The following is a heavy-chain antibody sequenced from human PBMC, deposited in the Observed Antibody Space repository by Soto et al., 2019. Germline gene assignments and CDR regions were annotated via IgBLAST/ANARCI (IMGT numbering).Heavy chain of an antibody. D-gene: IGHD3-10*01. V-gene: IGHV4-31*03. Sequence: QVQLQESGPGLVKPSETLSLTCTLSGDPITSGGFYWTWIRQHPAKGLEWIGYIYYSGVTYYNPSLKSRATISVDTSKNLFSLNLSSVSAADTAMYYCARDLRGRRSGRFDPWGQGTLVTVSS. CDR3: ARDLRGRRSGRFDP. CDR1: GDPITSGGFY. J-gene: IGHJ5*02. CDR2: IYYSGVT.